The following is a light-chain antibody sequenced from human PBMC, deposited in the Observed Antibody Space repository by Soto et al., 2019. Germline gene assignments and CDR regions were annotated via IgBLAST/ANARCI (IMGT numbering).Light chain of an antibody. J-gene: IGKJ5*01. CDR2: GAS. CDR3: QQYDNSPIT. V-gene: IGKV3-20*01. Sequence: EIVLKKSAGILSLYPRERASLSCGASQSISSSFLAWYQQKPGQAPRLLIYGASSRATGIPDRFSGTGSETDFTLTISRLEPEDFAVYYCQQYDNSPITFGQGTRLETK. CDR1: QSISSSF.